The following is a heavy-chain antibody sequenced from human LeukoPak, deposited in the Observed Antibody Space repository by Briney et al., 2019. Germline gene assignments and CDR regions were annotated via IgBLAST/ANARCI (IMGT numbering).Heavy chain of an antibody. D-gene: IGHD3-16*01. Sequence: GGSLRLSCAASGFTFSSYAMHWVRQALGKGLEWVAVISYDGSNKYYADSVKGRFTISRDNSKNTLYLQMNSLRAEDTAVYYCVKDGGMIKVNFDYWGQGTLVTVSS. CDR1: GFTFSSYA. CDR2: ISYDGSNK. V-gene: IGHV3-30-3*01. J-gene: IGHJ4*02. CDR3: VKDGGMIKVNFDY.